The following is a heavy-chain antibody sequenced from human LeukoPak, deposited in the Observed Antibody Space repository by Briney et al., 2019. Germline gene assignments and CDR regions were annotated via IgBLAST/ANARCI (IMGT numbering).Heavy chain of an antibody. Sequence: GGSLRLSCAASGFTFSSYSMNWVRQAPGKGLEWVSYISSFSTSIYYAGSVKGRYTISRDNAKYSLYLQMNSLRAEDTAVYYCARTGYNWNDEFYFDYWGQGTLVTVSS. CDR1: GFTFSSYS. D-gene: IGHD1-1*01. CDR3: ARTGYNWNDEFYFDY. V-gene: IGHV3-48*04. J-gene: IGHJ4*02. CDR2: ISSFSTSI.